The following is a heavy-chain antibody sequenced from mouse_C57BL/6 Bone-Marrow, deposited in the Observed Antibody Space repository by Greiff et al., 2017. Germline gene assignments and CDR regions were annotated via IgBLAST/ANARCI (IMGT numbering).Heavy chain of an antibody. CDR3: ATPTIVTPGYFDV. CDR2: IWSGGST. Sequence: VKLVESGPGLVQPSQSLSITCTVSGFSLTSYGVHWVRQSPGKGLEWLGVIWSGGSTDYNAAFISRLSISKDNSKSQVFFKMNSLQADDTAIYYCATPTIVTPGYFDVWGTGTTVTVSS. D-gene: IGHD2-5*01. V-gene: IGHV2-2*01. CDR1: GFSLTSYG. J-gene: IGHJ1*03.